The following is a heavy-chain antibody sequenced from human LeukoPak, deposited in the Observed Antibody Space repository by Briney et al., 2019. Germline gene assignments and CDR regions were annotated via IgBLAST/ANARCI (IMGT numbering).Heavy chain of an antibody. J-gene: IGHJ5*02. V-gene: IGHV3-30*02. CDR3: AKASSGYDEYNWFDP. Sequence: PGGSLRLFCAASGFTFSSYGMHWVRQAPGKGLEWVAFIRYDGSNKYYADSVKGRFTISRDNSKNTLYLQMNSLRAEDTAVYYCAKASSGYDEYNWFDPWGQGTLVTVSS. CDR2: IRYDGSNK. CDR1: GFTFSSYG. D-gene: IGHD5-12*01.